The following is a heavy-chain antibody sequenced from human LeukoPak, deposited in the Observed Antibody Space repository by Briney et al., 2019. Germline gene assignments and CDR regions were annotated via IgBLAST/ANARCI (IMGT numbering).Heavy chain of an antibody. Sequence: HPGGSLRLSCAASGFTFSSYAMSWVHQAPGKGLEWVSAISGSGGSTYYADSVKGRFTISRDNSKNTLYLQMNSLRAEDTAVYYCASQGYSNYERGGGHDCWGQGTLVTVSS. V-gene: IGHV3-23*01. D-gene: IGHD4-11*01. J-gene: IGHJ4*02. CDR1: GFTFSSYA. CDR2: ISGSGGST. CDR3: ASQGYSNYERGGGHDC.